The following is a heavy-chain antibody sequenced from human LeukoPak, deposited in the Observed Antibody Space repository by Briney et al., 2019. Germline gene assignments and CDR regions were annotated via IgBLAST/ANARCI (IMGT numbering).Heavy chain of an antibody. Sequence: SETLSLTCAVSGGSISSSNWWSWVRQPPGKGLEWIGEIYHSGSTNYNPSLKSRVTISVDKSKNQFSLKLSSVTAADTAVYYCARGWFWFRGQFDYWGQGTLVTVSS. D-gene: IGHD3-10*01. V-gene: IGHV4-4*02. J-gene: IGHJ4*02. CDR2: IYHSGST. CDR3: ARGWFWFRGQFDY. CDR1: GGSISSSNW.